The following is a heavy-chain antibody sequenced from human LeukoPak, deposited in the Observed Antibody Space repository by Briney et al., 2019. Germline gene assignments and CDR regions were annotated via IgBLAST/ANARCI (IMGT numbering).Heavy chain of an antibody. V-gene: IGHV3-7*01. CDR1: GFTFRSYW. CDR2: IKQDGSEK. J-gene: IGHJ6*03. D-gene: IGHD2-2*01. Sequence: GGSLRLSXAASGFTFRSYWMSWVRQAPGKGLEWVANIKQDGSEKYYVDSVKGRFTISRDNAKNSLYLQMNSPRAEDTAVYYCARDGIVVVPAAWPYYYYMDVWGKGTTVTVSS. CDR3: ARDGIVVVPAAWPYYYYMDV.